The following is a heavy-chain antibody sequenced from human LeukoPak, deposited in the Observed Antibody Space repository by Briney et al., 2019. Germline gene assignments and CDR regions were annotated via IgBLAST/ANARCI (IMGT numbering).Heavy chain of an antibody. V-gene: IGHV4-39*07. D-gene: IGHD2-15*01. J-gene: IGHJ2*01. CDR3: ARDRSSYWYFDL. Sequence: SETLSLTCTVSGGSISSSSYYWGWIRQPPGKGLEWIGSIYYSGSTYYNPSLKSRVTISVDTSKNQFSLKLSSVTAADTAVYYCARDRSSYWYFDLWGRGTLVTVSS. CDR2: IYYSGST. CDR1: GGSISSSSYY.